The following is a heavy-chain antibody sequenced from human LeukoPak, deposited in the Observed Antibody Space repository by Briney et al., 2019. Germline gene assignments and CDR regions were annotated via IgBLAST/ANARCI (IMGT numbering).Heavy chain of an antibody. CDR1: GYSFTSYW. D-gene: IGHD2-2*02. CDR3: ARRSQFCSSTSCYINWFDP. Sequence: GASLKISCKGSGYSFTSYWIGWVRQLPGKGLEWMGIIYPGDSDTRYSPSFQGQVTISADKSISTAYLQWSSLKASDTAMYYCARRSQFCSSTSCYINWFDPWGQGTLVTVSS. V-gene: IGHV5-51*01. CDR2: IYPGDSDT. J-gene: IGHJ5*02.